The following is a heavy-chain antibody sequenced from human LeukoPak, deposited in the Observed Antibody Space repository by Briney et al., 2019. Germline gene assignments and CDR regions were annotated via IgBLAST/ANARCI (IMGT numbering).Heavy chain of an antibody. V-gene: IGHV1-2*02. CDR3: ARGYCTNGVCYPAYDY. D-gene: IGHD2-8*01. CDR1: GYTFTGYY. CDR2: INPNSGGT. Sequence: ASVKVSCKASGYTFTGYYMHWVRQAPGQGLEWMGWINPNSGGTNYAQKFQGRFTMTRDTSISTAYMELSRLRSDDTAVYYCARGYCTNGVCYPAYDYWGQGTLVTVSS. J-gene: IGHJ4*02.